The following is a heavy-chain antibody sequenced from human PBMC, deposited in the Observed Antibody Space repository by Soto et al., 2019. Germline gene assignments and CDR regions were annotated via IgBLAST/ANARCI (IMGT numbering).Heavy chain of an antibody. D-gene: IGHD2-15*01. CDR2: IGTAGDT. Sequence: GGSLRLSCAASGFTFSSYDMHWVRQATGKGLEWVSAIGTAGDTYYPGSVKGRFTISRENAKNSLYPQMNSLRAEDTAVYYCARDRIYCSGGSCYYYGMDVWGQGTTVTVSS. V-gene: IGHV3-13*01. CDR3: ARDRIYCSGGSCYYYGMDV. CDR1: GFTFSSYD. J-gene: IGHJ6*02.